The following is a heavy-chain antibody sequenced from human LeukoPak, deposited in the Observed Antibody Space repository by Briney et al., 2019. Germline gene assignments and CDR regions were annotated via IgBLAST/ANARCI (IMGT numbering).Heavy chain of an antibody. CDR2: ISSSSSYI. V-gene: IGHV3-21*01. J-gene: IGHJ4*02. D-gene: IGHD3-16*02. CDR3: ARGFFDYVWGSYRSISFDY. CDR1: GFTFSSYS. Sequence: KTGGSLRLSCAASGFTFSSYSMNWVRQAPGKGLEWVSSISSSSSYIYYADSVKGRFTISRDNAKNSLYLQMNSPRAEDTAVYYCARGFFDYVWGSYRSISFDYWGQGTLVTVSS.